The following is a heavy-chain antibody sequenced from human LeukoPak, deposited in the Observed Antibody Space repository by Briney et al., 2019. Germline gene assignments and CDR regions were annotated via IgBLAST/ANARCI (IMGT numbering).Heavy chain of an antibody. CDR3: ARGLAAAGTHFDY. D-gene: IGHD6-13*01. CDR2: IYHSGST. Sequence: NPSETLSLTCAVSGGSISSSNWWSWVRRPPGKGLEWIGEIYHSGSTNYNPSLKSRVTISVDKSKNQFSLKLSSVTAADTAVYYCARGLAAAGTHFDYWGQGTLVTVSS. CDR1: GGSISSSNW. J-gene: IGHJ4*02. V-gene: IGHV4-4*02.